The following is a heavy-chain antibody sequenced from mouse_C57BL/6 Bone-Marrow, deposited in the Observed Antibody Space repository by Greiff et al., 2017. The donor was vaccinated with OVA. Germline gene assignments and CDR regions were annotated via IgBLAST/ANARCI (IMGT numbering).Heavy chain of an antibody. CDR2: ISNLAYSI. Sequence: EVQVVESGGGLVQPGGSLKLSCAASGFTFSDYGMAWVRQAPRKGPEWVAFISNLAYSIYSADTVTGRFTISSENSKNTLYLEMRSLRSEDTAMYYCARLGYFDVWGTGTTVTVSS. V-gene: IGHV5-15*01. J-gene: IGHJ1*03. CDR1: GFTFSDYG. CDR3: ARLGYFDV.